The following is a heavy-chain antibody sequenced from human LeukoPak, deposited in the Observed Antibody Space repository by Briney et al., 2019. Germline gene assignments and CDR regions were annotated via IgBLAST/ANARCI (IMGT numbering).Heavy chain of an antibody. V-gene: IGHV1-2*06. J-gene: IGHJ3*02. CDR2: INPNSGGT. CDR3: ARVGDGLSDAFDI. D-gene: IGHD5-24*01. CDR1: GYTFTGYY. Sequence: ASVKVSCKASGYTFTGYYMNWVRQAPGQGLEWMGRINPNSGGTNYAQKFQGRVTMTRDTSISTAYMELSRLRSDDTAVYYCARVGDGLSDAFDIWGQGTMVTVSS.